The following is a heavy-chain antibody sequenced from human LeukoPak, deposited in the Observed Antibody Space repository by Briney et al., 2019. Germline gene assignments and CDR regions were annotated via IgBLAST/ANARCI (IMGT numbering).Heavy chain of an antibody. D-gene: IGHD7-27*01. CDR3: ARAPGDLDAFDI. CDR1: GGSISSYY. J-gene: IGHJ3*02. V-gene: IGHV4-59*01. CDR2: IYYSGST. Sequence: KPSETLSLTCTVSGGSISSYYWSWIRQPPGKGLEWIGYIYYSGSTNYNPSLKSRVTISVDTSKNQFSLKLSSVTAADTAVYYCARAPGDLDAFDIWGQGTMVTVSS.